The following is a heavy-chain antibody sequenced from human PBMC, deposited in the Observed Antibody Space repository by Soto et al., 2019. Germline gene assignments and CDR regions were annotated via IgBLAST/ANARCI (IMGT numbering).Heavy chain of an antibody. CDR1: GGSISSSSYY. J-gene: IGHJ4*02. CDR2: IYYSGST. D-gene: IGHD2-21*02. CDR3: ARRGDSLPFDY. Sequence: NPSETLSLTCTVSGGSISSSSYYWGWIRQPPGKGLEWIGSIYYSGSTYYNPSLKSRVTISVDTSKNQFSLKLSSVTAADTAVYYCARRGDSLPFDYWGQGTLVTSPQ. V-gene: IGHV4-39*01.